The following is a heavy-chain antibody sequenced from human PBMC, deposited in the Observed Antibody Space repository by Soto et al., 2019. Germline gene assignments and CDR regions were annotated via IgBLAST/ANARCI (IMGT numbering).Heavy chain of an antibody. J-gene: IGHJ4*02. V-gene: IGHV3-23*01. CDR3: ATDPEWELPKYYFDY. Sequence: GGSLRLSCAASGITFRNYAMSWVRQAPGKGLEWVSSISGSGGSTYYADSVKGRFTISRDNSKNTLYLQMNSLRAEDTAVYYCATDPEWELPKYYFDYWGQGTLVTVSS. D-gene: IGHD1-26*01. CDR2: ISGSGGST. CDR1: GITFRNYA.